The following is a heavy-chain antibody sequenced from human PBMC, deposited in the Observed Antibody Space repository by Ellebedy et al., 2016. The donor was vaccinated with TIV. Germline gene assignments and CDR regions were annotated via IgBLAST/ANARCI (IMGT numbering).Heavy chain of an antibody. D-gene: IGHD1-26*01. Sequence: GESLKISCAASAFTFSYYWLGWVPQAPGNGLQWVASISQDGSAKYYVDSVKGRFTISRDNAKNSLYLEMNSLRAEDTAVYYCVRGGGWVADYWGQGTLVTVSS. J-gene: IGHJ4*02. CDR3: VRGGGWVADY. CDR2: ISQDGSAK. V-gene: IGHV3-7*01. CDR1: AFTFSYYW.